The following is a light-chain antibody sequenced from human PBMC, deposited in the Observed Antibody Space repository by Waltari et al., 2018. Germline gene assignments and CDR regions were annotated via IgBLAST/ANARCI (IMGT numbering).Light chain of an antibody. CDR1: SGHSSNI. CDR2: VNSYGSH. V-gene: IGLV4-69*01. Sequence: QLVLTQSPSASASLGASVKLTCPLSSGHSSNIIAWHQQHPKKGPRYLMKVNSYGSHSKGDEIPDRFSVSCSGAERYRTISSLQSEDEADYYCQTGGHGTWVFGGGTKLTVL. CDR3: QTGGHGTWV. J-gene: IGLJ3*02.